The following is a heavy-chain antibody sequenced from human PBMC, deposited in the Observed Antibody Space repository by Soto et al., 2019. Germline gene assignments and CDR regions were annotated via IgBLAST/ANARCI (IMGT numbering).Heavy chain of an antibody. D-gene: IGHD2-15*01. CDR2: ITGSGESS. V-gene: IGHV3-23*01. CDR3: AKAGGDCSGGSCYSGQGDY. Sequence: EVQLLESGGGLVQPGGSLRLSCAASGFTFSTYAMSWVRQAPGKGLEWVSGITGSGESSYYADSVKGRFTISRDNSKNALYLHMNSLRGEDTAVYYCAKAGGDCSGGSCYSGQGDYWGQGTLVTASS. J-gene: IGHJ4*02. CDR1: GFTFSTYA.